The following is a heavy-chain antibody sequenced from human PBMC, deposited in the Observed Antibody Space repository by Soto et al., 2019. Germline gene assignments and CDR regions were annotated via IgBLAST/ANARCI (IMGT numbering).Heavy chain of an antibody. J-gene: IGHJ4*02. D-gene: IGHD3-10*01. CDR3: AKVPNLTMVRGVPDY. V-gene: IGHV3-30*18. Sequence: PVGSLRLSCAASGFTFSSYGMHWVRQAPGKGLEWVAVISYDGSNKYYADSVKGRFTISRDNSKNTLYLQMNSLRAEDTAVYYCAKVPNLTMVRGVPDYWGQGTLVTVSS. CDR1: GFTFSSYG. CDR2: ISYDGSNK.